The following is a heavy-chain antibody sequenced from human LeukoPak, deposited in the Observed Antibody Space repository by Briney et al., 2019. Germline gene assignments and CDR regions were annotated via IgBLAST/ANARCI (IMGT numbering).Heavy chain of an antibody. D-gene: IGHD6-19*01. CDR3: ARLGSSGFLFWFDP. CDR1: GGSISSYY. CDR2: IYYSGST. Sequence: SETLPLTCTVSGGSISSYYWSWIRQPPGKGLEWIGYIYYSGSTNYNPSLKSRVTISVDTSKNQFSLKLSSVTAADTAVYYCARLGSSGFLFWFDPWGQGTLVTVSS. J-gene: IGHJ5*02. V-gene: IGHV4-59*08.